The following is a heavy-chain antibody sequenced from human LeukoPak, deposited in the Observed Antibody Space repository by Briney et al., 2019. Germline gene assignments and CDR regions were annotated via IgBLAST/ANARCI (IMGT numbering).Heavy chain of an antibody. V-gene: IGHV4-39*07. J-gene: IGHJ3*02. CDR1: GGSISSSSYY. CDR2: IYYSGST. D-gene: IGHD3-10*01. Sequence: SETLSLTCTVSGGSISSSSYYWGWIRQPPGQGLEWIGSIYYSGSTYYNPSLKSRVTISVDTSKTQFSLKLSSVTAADTAVYYCARVGYYGSGRTTSDSFDIWGQGTMVTVSS. CDR3: ARVGYYGSGRTTSDSFDI.